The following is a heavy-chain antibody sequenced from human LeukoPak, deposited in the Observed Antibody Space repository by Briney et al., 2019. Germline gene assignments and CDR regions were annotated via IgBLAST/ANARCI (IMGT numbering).Heavy chain of an antibody. Sequence: PGGSLRLSCAASGFTFSSYWMNWVRQAPGKGLEWVSSISSSSSYIYYADSVKGRFTISRDNAKNSLYLQMNSLRAEDTAVYYCARDTAIVRGIDYWGQGTLVTVSS. CDR3: ARDTAIVRGIDY. J-gene: IGHJ4*02. D-gene: IGHD3-10*01. CDR2: ISSSSSYI. CDR1: GFTFSSYW. V-gene: IGHV3-21*04.